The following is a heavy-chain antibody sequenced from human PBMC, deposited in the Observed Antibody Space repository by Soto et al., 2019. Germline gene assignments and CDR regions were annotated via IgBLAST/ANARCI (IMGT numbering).Heavy chain of an antibody. CDR3: ARDLGGSYFGDAFDI. CDR2: IWYDGSNK. D-gene: IGHD1-26*01. CDR1: GFTFSSYG. V-gene: IGHV3-33*01. Sequence: QVQLVESGGGVVQPGRSLRLSCAASGFTFSSYGMHWVRQAPGKGLEWVAVIWYDGSNKYYADSVKGRFTISRDNSKNTLYLQMNSLRAEDTAVYYCARDLGGSYFGDAFDIWGHGTMVTVSS. J-gene: IGHJ3*02.